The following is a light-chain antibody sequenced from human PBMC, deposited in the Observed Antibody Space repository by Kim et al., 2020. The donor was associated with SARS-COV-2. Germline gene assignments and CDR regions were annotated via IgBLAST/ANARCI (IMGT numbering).Light chain of an antibody. CDR2: GKN. CDR1: RLRRFY. CDR3: NSRDSSGNHLV. V-gene: IGLV3-19*01. Sequence: ALGPEVGITCQRDRLRRFYASWYKQKPGQAPVPVIYGKNNRPSGIPDRFSGSSSGKTASLTITGAQAEDEAGYYCNSRDSSGNHLVFGGGTKLTVL. J-gene: IGLJ2*01.